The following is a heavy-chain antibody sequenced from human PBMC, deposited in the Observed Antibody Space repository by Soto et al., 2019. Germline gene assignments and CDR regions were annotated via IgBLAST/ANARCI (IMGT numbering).Heavy chain of an antibody. CDR3: ARGLLTAGYPYYYYYGMDV. CDR1: GGALGGYY. J-gene: IGHJ6*02. V-gene: IGHV4-34*01. CDR2: INHSGST. D-gene: IGHD5-12*01. Sequence: SGTLSLTCAVYGGALGGYYLSWVRPPPGKGLEWIGEINHSGSTNYNPSLKSRVTMTRNTSISTAYMELSSLRSEDTAVYYCARGLLTAGYPYYYYYGMDVWGQGTTVTVSS.